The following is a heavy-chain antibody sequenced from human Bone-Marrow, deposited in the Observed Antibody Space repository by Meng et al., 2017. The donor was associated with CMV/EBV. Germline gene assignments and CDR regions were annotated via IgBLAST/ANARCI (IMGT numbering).Heavy chain of an antibody. Sequence: SETLSLTCAVFGGSISSSNWWSWVRQPPGKWLEWIGEIYHSGSTNYNPFLKSRVTISVDKSKNQFSLKLSSVIAADTVVYYCARATGGSYSSSSPGRYWGQGTLVTVSS. D-gene: IGHD6-6*01. CDR1: GGSISSSNW. CDR3: ARATGGSYSSSSPGRY. J-gene: IGHJ4*02. V-gene: IGHV4-4*02. CDR2: IYHSGST.